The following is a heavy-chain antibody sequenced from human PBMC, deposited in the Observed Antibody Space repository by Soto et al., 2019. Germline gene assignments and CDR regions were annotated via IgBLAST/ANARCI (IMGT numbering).Heavy chain of an antibody. V-gene: IGHV1-2*04. D-gene: IGHD4-17*01. CDR3: ARGPPTVTTPPPYYYGMDV. CDR2: INPNSGGT. CDR1: VYTFTGYY. J-gene: IGHJ6*02. Sequence: ASVKVSCKASVYTFTGYYMHWVRQAPGQGLEWMGWINPNSGGTNYAQKFQGWVTMTRDTSISTAYMELSRLRSDDTAVYYCARGPPTVTTPPPYYYGMDVWGQGTTVTVSS.